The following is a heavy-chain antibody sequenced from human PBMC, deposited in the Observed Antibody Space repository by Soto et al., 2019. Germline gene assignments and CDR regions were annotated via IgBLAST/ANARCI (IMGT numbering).Heavy chain of an antibody. CDR3: ARVGPNYDILTGYKYFDD. V-gene: IGHV1-18*01. D-gene: IGHD3-9*01. Sequence: ASVKVSCKASGYTFTSYGISWVRQAPGQGLEWMGWISAYNGNTNYAQKLQGRVTMTTDTSTSTAYMELRSLRSDDTAVYYCARVGPNYDILTGYKYFDDWGQRTLVTVSS. J-gene: IGHJ4*02. CDR1: GYTFTSYG. CDR2: ISAYNGNT.